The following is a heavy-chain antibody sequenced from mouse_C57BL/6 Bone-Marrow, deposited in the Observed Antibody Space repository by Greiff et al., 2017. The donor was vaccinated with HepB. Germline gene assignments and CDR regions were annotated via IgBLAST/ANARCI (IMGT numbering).Heavy chain of an antibody. V-gene: IGHV3-6*01. D-gene: IGHD1-1*01. Sequence: EVQLQESGPGLVKPSQSLSLTCSVTGYSITSGYYWNWIRQFPGNKLEWMGYISYDGSNNYNPSLKNRISITRDTSKNQFFLKLNSVTTEDTATYYCARDYYYGSSSYAMDYWGQGTSVTVSS. CDR3: ARDYYYGSSSYAMDY. J-gene: IGHJ4*01. CDR1: GYSITSGYY. CDR2: ISYDGSN.